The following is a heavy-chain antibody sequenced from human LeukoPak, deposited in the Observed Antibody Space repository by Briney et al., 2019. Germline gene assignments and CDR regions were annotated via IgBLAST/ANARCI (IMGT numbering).Heavy chain of an antibody. CDR2: IKQDGSEK. CDR1: GFTFSSYW. D-gene: IGHD3-3*01. Sequence: GGSLRLSCAASGFTFSSYWMGWVRQAPGKGLEWVANIKQDGSEKYYVDSVKGRFTISRDNAKNSLYLQMNSLRAEDTAVYYCARESQNYYDFWSGREYNWFDPWGQGTLVTVSS. CDR3: ARESQNYYDFWSGREYNWFDP. J-gene: IGHJ5*02. V-gene: IGHV3-7*01.